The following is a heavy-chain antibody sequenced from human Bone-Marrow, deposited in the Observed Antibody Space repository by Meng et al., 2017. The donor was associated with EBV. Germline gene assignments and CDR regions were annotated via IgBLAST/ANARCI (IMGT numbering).Heavy chain of an antibody. CDR1: EFTFSSYW. Sequence: HLVESGGALVQPGGSLRLSCAASEFTFSSYWMHWVRQAPGEGLVWVSRINEDGATTTYADSVKGRFTISRDNAKNTLYLQMNSLRAEDTAVYYCSRDLAGSDDYWGQGTLINVSS. CDR2: INEDGATT. CDR3: SRDLAGSDDY. V-gene: IGHV3-74*03. D-gene: IGHD1-14*01. J-gene: IGHJ4*02.